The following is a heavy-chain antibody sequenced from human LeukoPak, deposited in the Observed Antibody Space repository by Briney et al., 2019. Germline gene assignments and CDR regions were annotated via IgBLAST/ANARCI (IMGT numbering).Heavy chain of an antibody. D-gene: IGHD3-10*01. CDR3: ARARGGIGGFDY. J-gene: IGHJ4*02. V-gene: IGHV4-39*07. CDR1: GGSISSSNYY. CDR2: IYHSGST. Sequence: PSETLSLTCTVSGGSISSSNYYWGWIRQPPGKGLEWIGSIYHSGSTYYNPSLKSRVTISVDTSKNQFSLKLSSVTAADTAVYYCARARGGIGGFDYWGQGTLVTVSS.